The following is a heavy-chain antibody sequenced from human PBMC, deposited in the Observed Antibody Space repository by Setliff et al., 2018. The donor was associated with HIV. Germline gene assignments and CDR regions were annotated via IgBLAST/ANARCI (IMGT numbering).Heavy chain of an antibody. V-gene: IGHV4-38-2*01. CDR1: GFSISSRYY. J-gene: IGHJ4*02. CDR2: INHSGRT. D-gene: IGHD2-21*01. Sequence: SETLSLTCDVSGFSISSRYYWGWIRQSPGKGLEWIGDINHSGRTNYNPSLKSRVTISVDTSKNQFSLKLTSMTAADTAVYYCALRRYSSWARFDSWGQGTLVTVS. CDR3: ALRRYSSWARFDS.